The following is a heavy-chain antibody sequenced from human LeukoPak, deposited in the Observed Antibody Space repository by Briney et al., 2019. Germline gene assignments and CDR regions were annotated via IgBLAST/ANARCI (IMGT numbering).Heavy chain of an antibody. Sequence: PGRSLRLSCAASGFTFDDYAMHWVRQAPGKGLEWVAVIWYDGSNKYYADSVKGRFTISRDNSKNTLYLQMNSLRAEDTAVYYCARNGRGYSYGYLPETYYYYYGMDVWGQGTTVTVSS. CDR1: GFTFDDYA. J-gene: IGHJ6*02. CDR2: IWYDGSNK. V-gene: IGHV3-33*08. CDR3: ARNGRGYSYGYLPETYYYYYGMDV. D-gene: IGHD5-18*01.